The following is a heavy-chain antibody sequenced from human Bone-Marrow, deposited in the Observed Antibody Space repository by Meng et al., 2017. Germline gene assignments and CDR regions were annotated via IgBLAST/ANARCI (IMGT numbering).Heavy chain of an antibody. J-gene: IGHJ6*02. CDR1: GFTFSSYG. CDR2: IWYDGSNK. D-gene: IGHD6-13*01. Sequence: GESLKISCAASGFTFSSYGMHWVRQAPGKGLEWVAVIWYDGSNKYYADSVKGRFTISRDNYKNTLYLQMNSLRAEDTAVYYCARDGGSSWYVGWYYYYRMDVWGQGPTVTVSS. CDR3: ARDGGSSWYVGWYYYYRMDV. V-gene: IGHV3-33*01.